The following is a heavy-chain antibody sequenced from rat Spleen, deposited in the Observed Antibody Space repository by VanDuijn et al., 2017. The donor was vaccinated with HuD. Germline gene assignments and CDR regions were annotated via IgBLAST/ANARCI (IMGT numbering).Heavy chain of an antibody. Sequence: EVQLVESGGDLFQPGRSLKLSCAASGFTFRNYDMAWVRQAPTMGLEWVASISYEGSSTYYGDSVKGRFTISRDNAKSTLYLQMNSLQTEDTATYYCARSSLGGWGQGVMVTVSS. D-gene: IGHD5-1*01. CDR1: GFTFRNYD. CDR3: ARSSLGG. V-gene: IGHV5-22*01. CDR2: ISYEGSST. J-gene: IGHJ2*01.